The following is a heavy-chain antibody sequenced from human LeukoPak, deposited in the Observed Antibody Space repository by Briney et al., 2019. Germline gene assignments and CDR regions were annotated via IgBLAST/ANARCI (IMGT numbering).Heavy chain of an antibody. D-gene: IGHD6-13*01. Sequence: ASVKVSCKASGYTFTSYSMHWVRQAPGQGLEWMGIINPSGGSTSYAQKFQGRITMTWDTSTSTVYMELSSLRSEDTAVYYCARPRIALVGLDFDFWGQGTLVTVSS. V-gene: IGHV1-46*01. CDR1: GYTFTSYS. CDR2: INPSGGST. CDR3: ARPRIALVGLDFDF. J-gene: IGHJ4*02.